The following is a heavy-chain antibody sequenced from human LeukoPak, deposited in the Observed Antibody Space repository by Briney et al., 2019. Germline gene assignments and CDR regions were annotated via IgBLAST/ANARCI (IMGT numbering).Heavy chain of an antibody. D-gene: IGHD3-9*01. J-gene: IGHJ6*03. CDR1: GYTFTSYD. Sequence: ASVKVSCKASGYTFTSYDINWVRQATGQGLEWMGWMNPNGGNTGYAQKFQGRVTITRNTSISTAYMELSSLRSEDTAVYYCARGGLTLYYYYYCMDVWGKGTTVTVSS. CDR2: MNPNGGNT. CDR3: ARGGLTLYYYYYCMDV. V-gene: IGHV1-8*03.